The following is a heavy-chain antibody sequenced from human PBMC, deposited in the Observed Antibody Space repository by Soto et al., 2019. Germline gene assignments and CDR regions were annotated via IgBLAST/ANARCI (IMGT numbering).Heavy chain of an antibody. CDR3: ATSNTTCPGCYS. CDR2: INHSGRT. Sequence: SETLSLTCAVSGGSFSGYYWSWIRRPPGKGLEWIGEINHSGRTNYDPSLKSRVTISADTSKNQFSLKLTSVTAADTAIYYCATSNTTCPGCYSWGQGTLVTVSS. J-gene: IGHJ5*02. V-gene: IGHV4-34*01. D-gene: IGHD1-26*01. CDR1: GGSFSGYY.